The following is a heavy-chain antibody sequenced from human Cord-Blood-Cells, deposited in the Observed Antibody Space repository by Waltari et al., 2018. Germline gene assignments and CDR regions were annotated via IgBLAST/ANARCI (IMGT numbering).Heavy chain of an antibody. Sequence: EVQLVESGGGLVKPGGSLRLSCAASGFTFSSYSMNWVRQAPGKGLEWVSSISSSSSYIYYADSVKGRFTISRDNAKNSLYLQMNSLRAEDTAVYYCARDRYGAGGSSWFDPWGQGTLVTVSS. J-gene: IGHJ5*02. CDR2: ISSSSSYI. D-gene: IGHD4-17*01. CDR3: ARDRYGAGGSSWFDP. V-gene: IGHV3-21*01. CDR1: GFTFSSYS.